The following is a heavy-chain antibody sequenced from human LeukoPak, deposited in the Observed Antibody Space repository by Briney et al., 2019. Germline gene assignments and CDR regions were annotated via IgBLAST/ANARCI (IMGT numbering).Heavy chain of an antibody. CDR3: ARVGEQWLVFFDY. D-gene: IGHD6-19*01. J-gene: IGHJ4*02. CDR1: GDSVSSNTAA. CDR2: TYYRSKWYN. V-gene: IGHV6-1*01. Sequence: SQTLSPTCAISGDSVSSNTAAWNWIRQSPSRGLEWLGSTYYRSKWYNDYAVSVKSRITINPDTSKNQFSLQLNSVTPEDTAVYYCARVGEQWLVFFDYWGQGTLVTVSS.